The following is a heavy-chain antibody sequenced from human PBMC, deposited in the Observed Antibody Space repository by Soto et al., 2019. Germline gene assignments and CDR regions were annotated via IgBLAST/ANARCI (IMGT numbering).Heavy chain of an antibody. CDR2: INSDGSST. CDR1: GFTFSSYW. V-gene: IGHV3-74*01. CDR3: ARDGITGTYYYYYGMDV. D-gene: IGHD1-20*01. J-gene: IGHJ6*02. Sequence: PGGSLRLSCAASGFTFSSYWMHWVRQAPGKGLVWVSRINSDGSSTSYADSVKGRFTISRDNAKNTLYLQMNSLRAEDTAVYYCARDGITGTYYYYYGMDVWGQGTTVTVSS.